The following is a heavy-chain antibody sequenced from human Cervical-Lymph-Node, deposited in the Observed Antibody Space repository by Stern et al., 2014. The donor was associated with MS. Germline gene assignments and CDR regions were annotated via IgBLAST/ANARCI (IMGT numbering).Heavy chain of an antibody. CDR3: ARHSVSSVGGMDV. Sequence: EVQLLQSGAEMKKPGESLKISCKGYGYSFTTYWIGWVRQMHGKGLEWMGMIYPGNSDTRYSPSFQGQVPISADKSISTAYLQWNSLKASDTAMYYCARHSVSSVGGMDVWGQGTTVTVSS. D-gene: IGHD3-16*02. J-gene: IGHJ6*02. CDR1: GYSFTTYW. CDR2: IYPGNSDT. V-gene: IGHV5-51*01.